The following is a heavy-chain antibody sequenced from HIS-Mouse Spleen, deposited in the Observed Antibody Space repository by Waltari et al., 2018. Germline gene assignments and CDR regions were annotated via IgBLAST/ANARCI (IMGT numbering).Heavy chain of an antibody. CDR2: IYYSGST. CDR3: DAGARVPPNCQY. J-gene: IGHJ4*02. V-gene: IGHV4-39*01. Sequence: QLQLQESGPGLVKPSQTLSLTCTVSGGSISSSSYYWCWIRQPPGQGLEWIVSIYYSGSTYYNPSLKSRFTISVDTSKNQFSLKLSSVTAADTAVYYCDAGARVPPNCQYWGQGTLVTVSS. D-gene: IGHD1-1*01. CDR1: GGSISSSSYY.